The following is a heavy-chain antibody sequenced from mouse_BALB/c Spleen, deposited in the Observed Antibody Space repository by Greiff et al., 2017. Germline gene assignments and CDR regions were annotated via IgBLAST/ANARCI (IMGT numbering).Heavy chain of an antibody. J-gene: IGHJ3*01. CDR2: IDPANGNT. CDR3: ARGEDYGSSLAWFAY. Sequence: VQLKQSGAELVKPGASVKLSCTASGFTIKDTYMHWVKQRPEQGLEWIGRIDPANGNTKYDPKFQGKATITADTSSNTAYLQLSSLTSEDTAVYYCARGEDYGSSLAWFAYWGQGTLVTVSA. CDR1: GFTIKDTY. D-gene: IGHD1-1*01. V-gene: IGHV14-3*02.